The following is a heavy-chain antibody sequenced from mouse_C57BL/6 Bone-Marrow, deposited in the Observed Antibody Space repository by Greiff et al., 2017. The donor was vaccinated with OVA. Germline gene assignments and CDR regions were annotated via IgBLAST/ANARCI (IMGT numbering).Heavy chain of an antibody. CDR1: GYTFTSYG. V-gene: IGHV1-81*01. J-gene: IGHJ1*03. CDR2: IYPRSGNT. CDR3: ARSDYGSSYWYFDV. Sequence: QVQLQQSGAELVRPGASVKLSCKASGYTFTSYGISWVKQRTGQGLEWIGEIYPRSGNTYYNEKFKGKATLTADKSSSTAYMELRSLTSEDSAVYFCARSDYGSSYWYFDVWGTGTTVTVSS. D-gene: IGHD1-1*01.